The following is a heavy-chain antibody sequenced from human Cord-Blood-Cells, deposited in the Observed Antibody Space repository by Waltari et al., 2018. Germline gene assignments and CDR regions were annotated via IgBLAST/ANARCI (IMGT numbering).Heavy chain of an antibody. CDR1: GGSFSGYS. D-gene: IGHD2-15*01. J-gene: IGHJ4*02. CDR3: ARGGVVVVVAATSPYYFDY. Sequence: QVQLQQWGAGLLKPSETLSLTCAVYGGSFSGYSWSWIRQPPGKGVEWIWEINHSGSTNHNPSLKSRVTISVDTSKNQFSLKLSSVTAADTAVYYCARGGVVVVVAATSPYYFDYWGQGTLVTVSS. CDR2: INHSGST. V-gene: IGHV4-34*01.